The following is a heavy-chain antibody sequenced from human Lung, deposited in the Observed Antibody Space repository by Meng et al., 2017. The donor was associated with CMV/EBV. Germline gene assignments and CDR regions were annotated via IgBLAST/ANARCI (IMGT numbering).Heavy chain of an antibody. Sequence: SXVASEATVPNYWMSWVRQAPGKGLEWVANIKKDGSEKYYVDSVKGRFTISRDNAKNSLYLQMNSLRVEDTAVYYCARAWAEYCSGGSCYGAFDVWGQGTXVTVSS. J-gene: IGHJ3*01. V-gene: IGHV3-7*01. CDR3: ARAWAEYCSGGSCYGAFDV. CDR2: IKKDGSEK. CDR1: EATVPNYW. D-gene: IGHD2-15*01.